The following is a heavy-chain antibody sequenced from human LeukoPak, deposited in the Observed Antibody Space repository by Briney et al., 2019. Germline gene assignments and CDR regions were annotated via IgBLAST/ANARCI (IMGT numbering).Heavy chain of an antibody. CDR2: IRRSGGVT. D-gene: IGHD7-27*01. CDR3: AKADAPGDLWGSFDY. J-gene: IGHJ4*02. Sequence: PGGSLRLSCAASGFTFSSYAMNWVRQSPGKGLEWVSTIRRSGGVTYYADSMRGRFTISRDNSKNTLYLQMNSLRAEDTAVYYCAKADAPGDLWGSFDYWGQGTLVTVSS. V-gene: IGHV3-23*01. CDR1: GFTFSSYA.